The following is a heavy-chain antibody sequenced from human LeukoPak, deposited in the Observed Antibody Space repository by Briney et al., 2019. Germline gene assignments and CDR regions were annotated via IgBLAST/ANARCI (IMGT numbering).Heavy chain of an antibody. J-gene: IGHJ4*02. CDR2: IWYDGSNK. CDR3: XXXXXXXXXSXSGWPNLDY. D-gene: IGHD6-19*01. CDR1: GFTFSSYG. V-gene: IGHV3-33*01. Sequence: GGSLRLSCAASGFTFSSYGMHWVRQAPGKGLEWVAVIWYDGSNKYYADSVKGRFTISRDNSKNTLYLQMSSLRADDTAVYYFXXXXXXXXXSXSGWPNLDYWGQGTLVTVSS.